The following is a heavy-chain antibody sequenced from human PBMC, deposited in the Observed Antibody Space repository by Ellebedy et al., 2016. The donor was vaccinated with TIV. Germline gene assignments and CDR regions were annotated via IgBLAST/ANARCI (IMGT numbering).Heavy chain of an antibody. Sequence: PGGSLRLSCAASGFTFSNYTMHWVRRAPGKGLAWVAFIWYDGSNKYYGDSVKGRFTISRDNSKNTLYLQMNSLGVDDTAVYYCARDRHVDRGDCLDYWGQGTLVTVSS. CDR1: GFTFSNYT. J-gene: IGHJ4*02. V-gene: IGHV3-30*04. CDR3: ARDRHVDRGDCLDY. D-gene: IGHD2-21*02. CDR2: IWYDGSNK.